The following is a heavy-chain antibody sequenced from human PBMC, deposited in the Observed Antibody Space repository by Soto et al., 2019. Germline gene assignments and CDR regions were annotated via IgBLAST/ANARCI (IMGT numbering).Heavy chain of an antibody. CDR1: GFSLSTSGMG. D-gene: IGHD6-6*01. CDR2: IYWDDDK. J-gene: IGHJ4*02. CDR3: AXXSSTSSFDY. Sequence: QITLKESGPTLVKPTQTFTLACTFSGFSLSTSGMGVGWIRQPPGKALEWLALIYWDDDKRYSPSLKSRLTLTKDTSKNQVVLTMTNMDPVDTATYYCAXXSSTSSFDYWGQGTLVTVSS. V-gene: IGHV2-5*02.